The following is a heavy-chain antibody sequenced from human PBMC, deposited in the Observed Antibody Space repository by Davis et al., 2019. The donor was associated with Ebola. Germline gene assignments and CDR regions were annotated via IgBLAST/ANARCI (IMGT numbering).Heavy chain of an antibody. J-gene: IGHJ6*02. D-gene: IGHD3-22*01. Sequence: SETLSLTCAVYGGSFSGYYWSWIRQPPGKGLEWIGGINHSGSTNYNPSLKSRVTISVDTSKNQFSLKLSSVTAADTAVYYCAREVPQNSSGYYGDYYYYYGMDVWGQGTTVTVSS. CDR3: AREVPQNSSGYYGDYYYYYGMDV. V-gene: IGHV4-34*01. CDR2: INHSGST. CDR1: GGSFSGYY.